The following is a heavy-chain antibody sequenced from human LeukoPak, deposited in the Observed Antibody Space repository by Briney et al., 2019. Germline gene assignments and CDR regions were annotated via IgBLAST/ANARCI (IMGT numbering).Heavy chain of an antibody. D-gene: IGHD3-22*01. CDR2: IRYDGSNK. V-gene: IGHV3-30*02. J-gene: IGHJ3*02. Sequence: PGGSLRLSCAASGFTFSSYGMHWVRQAPGKGLEWVAFIRYDGSNKYYADSVKGRFTISRDNSKNTLYLQMNSLRAEDTAVYYCAKDATSIGYYDSSGHPGAFDIWGQGTMVTVSS. CDR3: AKDATSIGYYDSSGHPGAFDI. CDR1: GFTFSSYG.